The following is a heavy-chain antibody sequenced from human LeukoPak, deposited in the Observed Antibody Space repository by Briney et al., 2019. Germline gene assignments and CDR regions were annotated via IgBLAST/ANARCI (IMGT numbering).Heavy chain of an antibody. J-gene: IGHJ4*02. D-gene: IGHD1-1*01. V-gene: IGHV1-69*13. CDR1: GYTFTSYG. Sequence: GASVKVSCKASGYTFTSYGISWVRQAPGQGLEWMGGIIHIFGTANYAQKFQGRVTITADEPKSTAYMELNSVRSEDAAVYYCATSWNALRDYWGQGTLVTVSS. CDR3: ATSWNALRDY. CDR2: IIHIFGTA.